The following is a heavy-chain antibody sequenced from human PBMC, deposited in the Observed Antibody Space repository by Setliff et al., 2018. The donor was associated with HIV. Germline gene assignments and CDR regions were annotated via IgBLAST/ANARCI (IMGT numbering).Heavy chain of an antibody. D-gene: IGHD6-13*01. V-gene: IGHV1-24*01. CDR2: FDPEDGET. Sequence: GASVKVSCKISGYTLTELSIHWVRQAPGKGLEWMANFDPEDGETFYAQKFQGRLTMTEDTSTDTAYMELSSLRSDDTAMYYCATDPGYSSTWYSESFQRWGQGTGGTVPQ. CDR1: GYTLTELS. CDR3: ATDPGYSSTWYSESFQR. J-gene: IGHJ1*01.